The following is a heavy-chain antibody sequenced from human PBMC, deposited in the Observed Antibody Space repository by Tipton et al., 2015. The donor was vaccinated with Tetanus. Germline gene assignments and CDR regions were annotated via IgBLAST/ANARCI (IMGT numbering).Heavy chain of an antibody. CDR3: AKDYIVGAAKGPYYFDS. CDR2: IKEDGSQK. D-gene: IGHD1-26*01. Sequence: GSLRLSCAASGFSLSSYWMSWVRQAPGKGLEWVANIKEDGSQKNYVDSVKGRFTISRDNAKNSVYLQMNSLRAEDTAIYYCAKDYIVGAAKGPYYFDSWGQGALVAVSS. V-gene: IGHV3-7*03. CDR1: GFSLSSYW. J-gene: IGHJ4*02.